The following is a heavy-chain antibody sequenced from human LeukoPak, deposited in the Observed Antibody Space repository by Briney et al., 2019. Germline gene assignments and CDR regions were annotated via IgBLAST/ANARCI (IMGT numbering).Heavy chain of an antibody. CDR3: ARAPWYDSSGLDY. D-gene: IGHD3-22*01. CDR2: INHSGST. V-gene: IGHV4-34*01. J-gene: IGHJ4*02. CDR1: GGSFSGYY. Sequence: SETLSLTCAVYGGSFSGYYWSWIRQPPGKGLEWIGEINHSGSTNYNPSLKSRVTISVDTSKNQFSLKLSSVTAADTAVYYCARAPWYDSSGLDYWGQGTLVTVSS.